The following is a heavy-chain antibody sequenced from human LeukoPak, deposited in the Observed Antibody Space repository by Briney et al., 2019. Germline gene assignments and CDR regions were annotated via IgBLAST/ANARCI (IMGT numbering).Heavy chain of an antibody. V-gene: IGHV3-33*08. CDR3: ARDHQHTYTNYGDY. Sequence: GGSLRLSCAASGFTVSSNYMSWVRQAPGKGLEWVAVIRFDGSNKFYADSVKDRFTISRDNSKNTLYLQMNTLRAEDTTVYYCARDHQHTYTNYGDYWGQGTLVTVSS. D-gene: IGHD4-11*01. CDR2: IRFDGSNK. J-gene: IGHJ4*02. CDR1: GFTVSSNY.